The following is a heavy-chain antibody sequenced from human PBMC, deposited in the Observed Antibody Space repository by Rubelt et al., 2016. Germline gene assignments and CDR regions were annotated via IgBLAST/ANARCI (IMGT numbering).Heavy chain of an antibody. V-gene: IGHV4-31*03. J-gene: IGHJ6*02. CDR3: ARDGGPYYYDGMDV. Sequence: QLQLQESGPGLVKPSETLSLTCTVSGGSISSSSYYWGSIRQPPGKGLEWIGYIYYSGSTYYNPSLKSRVTISVDTSKNQFSRKLSSVTAADTAVYYCARDGGPYYYDGMDVWGQGTTVTVSS. CDR1: GGSISSSSYY. D-gene: IGHD3-16*01. CDR2: IYYSGST.